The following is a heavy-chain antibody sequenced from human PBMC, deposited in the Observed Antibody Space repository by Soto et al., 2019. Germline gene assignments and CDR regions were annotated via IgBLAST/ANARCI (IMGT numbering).Heavy chain of an antibody. J-gene: IGHJ5*02. V-gene: IGHV1-18*01. CDR2: ISAYNGNT. CDR1: GYTFTSYG. Sequence: QVQLVQSGAEVKKPGASVKVSCTASGYTFTSYGISWVRQAPGQGLEWMGGISAYNGNTNYAQKLQGRVTMTTDTSTSTAYMELRSLRSDDTAVYYCARGSATVTTRYNWFDPWGQGTLVTVSS. CDR3: ARGSATVTTRYNWFDP. D-gene: IGHD4-17*01.